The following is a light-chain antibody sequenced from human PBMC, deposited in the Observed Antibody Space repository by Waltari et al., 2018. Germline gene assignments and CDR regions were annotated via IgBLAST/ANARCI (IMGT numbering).Light chain of an antibody. J-gene: IGLJ3*02. CDR3: AARDDSLNVWV. Sequence: QSVLTQPPSASGTPGQRVIISCSGTMSNIGTNPVNWYQQRPGTAPKVLIYNDNQRPWGVPDRFSVSKSGPSASLAISGLQSDDEADYYCAARDDSLNVWVFGGGTKVTVL. CDR2: NDN. V-gene: IGLV1-44*01. CDR1: MSNIGTNP.